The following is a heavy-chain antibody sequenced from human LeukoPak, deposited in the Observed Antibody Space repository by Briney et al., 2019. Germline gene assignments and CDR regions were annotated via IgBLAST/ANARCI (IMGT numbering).Heavy chain of an antibody. D-gene: IGHD4-17*01. CDR2: IYSDGRT. CDR1: GFTVSTNY. V-gene: IGHV3-53*01. Sequence: GGSLRLSCAASGFTVSTNYMSWVRQAPGKGLEWVSVIYSDGRTYYADSVKGRYTISRDNSKNTLYLQMNSLRAEDTAVYYCAKDPPLYGDYDFDYWGQGTLVTVSS. J-gene: IGHJ4*02. CDR3: AKDPPLYGDYDFDY.